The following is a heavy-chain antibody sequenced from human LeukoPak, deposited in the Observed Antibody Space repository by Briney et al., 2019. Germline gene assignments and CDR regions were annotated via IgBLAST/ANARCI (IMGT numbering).Heavy chain of an antibody. CDR1: GGSTRSDY. CDR2: IYYSRNT. D-gene: IGHD6-13*01. CDR3: ARVRYSSSWFVDY. Sequence: SETLSLTCTVSGGSTRSDYWGWVREPPGRGLEWIGYIYYSRNTNYNPSLKSRVTISLDTSRNLFSLKLKSVTAADTAVYYCARVRYSSSWFVDYWGQGAPVTVSS. J-gene: IGHJ4*02. V-gene: IGHV4-59*01.